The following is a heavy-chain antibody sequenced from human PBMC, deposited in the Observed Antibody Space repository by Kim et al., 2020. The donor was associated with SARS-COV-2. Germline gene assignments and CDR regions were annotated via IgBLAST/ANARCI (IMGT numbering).Heavy chain of an antibody. CDR1: GGSISSYY. Sequence: SETLSLTCTVSGGSISSYYWSWIRQPPGKGLEWIGYIYYSGSTNYNPSLKSRVTISVDTSKNQFSLKLSSVTAADTAVYYCARHRAGYYYDSSGYPYFDYWGQGTLVTVSS. V-gene: IGHV4-59*08. J-gene: IGHJ4*02. D-gene: IGHD3-22*01. CDR2: IYYSGST. CDR3: ARHRAGYYYDSSGYPYFDY.